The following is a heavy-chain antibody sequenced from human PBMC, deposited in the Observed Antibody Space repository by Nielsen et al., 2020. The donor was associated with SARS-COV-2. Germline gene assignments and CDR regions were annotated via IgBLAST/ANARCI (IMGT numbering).Heavy chain of an antibody. J-gene: IGHJ3*02. Sequence: GESLKISCAASGFTFSRSWMSWVRQAPGKGLEWVSAISSSTYYADSVKGRFTVSRDNSKNTLYLQMNSLRAEDTAVYYCARESVTGTDAFDIWGQGTVVTVSS. CDR2: ISSST. CDR3: ARESVTGTDAFDI. V-gene: IGHV3-23*01. CDR1: GFTFSRSW. D-gene: IGHD6-19*01.